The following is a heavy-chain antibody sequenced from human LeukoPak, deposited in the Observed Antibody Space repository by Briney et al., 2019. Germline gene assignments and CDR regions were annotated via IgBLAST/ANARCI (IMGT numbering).Heavy chain of an antibody. Sequence: SETLSLTCTVSGGSISSYYWSWLRQPPGKGLEWVGYIYYSGSTNYNPALKSRVTISVDTSKNQFSLKLSSVTAADTAVYYCAIAAAGTGAGSFDYWGQGTLVTVSS. CDR2: IYYSGST. CDR3: AIAAAGTGAGSFDY. J-gene: IGHJ4*02. CDR1: GGSISSYY. V-gene: IGHV4-59*01. D-gene: IGHD6-13*01.